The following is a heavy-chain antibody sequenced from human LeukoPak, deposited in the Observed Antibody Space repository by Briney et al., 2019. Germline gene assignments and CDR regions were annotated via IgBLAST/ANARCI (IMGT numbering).Heavy chain of an antibody. D-gene: IGHD2-2*01. CDR2: ISGDGGST. J-gene: IGHJ4*02. CDR3: ARRYCSSTSCSPFDY. Sequence: PGGSLSLSCAASGFTFSNYAMHWVRQAPGKGPQYVSAISGDGGSTYYADSVKGRFTISRDNSKNTLYLQMGSLRVEDMAVYYCARRYCSSTSCSPFDYWGQGTLVTVSS. V-gene: IGHV3-64*02. CDR1: GFTFSNYA.